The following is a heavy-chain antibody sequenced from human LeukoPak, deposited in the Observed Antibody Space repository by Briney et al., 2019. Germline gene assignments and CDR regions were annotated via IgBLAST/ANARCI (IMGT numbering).Heavy chain of an antibody. CDR3: ARDGPAAAGPVLDY. Sequence: GGSLRLSCAASGFTFSNYWMHWVRQVPGRGLVWVSHIKGDGSITNYADSVKGRLTVSRDNAKDTLYLQMNSLRVEDSAIYYCARDGPAAAGPVLDYWGQGALVTVSS. D-gene: IGHD6-13*01. CDR1: GFTFSNYW. J-gene: IGHJ4*02. CDR2: IKGDGSIT. V-gene: IGHV3-74*01.